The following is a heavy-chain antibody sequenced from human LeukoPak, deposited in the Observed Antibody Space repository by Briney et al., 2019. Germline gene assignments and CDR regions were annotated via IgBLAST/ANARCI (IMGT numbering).Heavy chain of an antibody. V-gene: IGHV7-4-1*02. CDR1: GYTFTSYA. D-gene: IGHD3-10*01. Sequence: ASVKVACKASGYTFTSYAMNWVRQAPGQGLEWMGWINTNTGNPTYAQGFTGRFVFSLDTSVSTAYLQISSLKAEDTAVYYCARDTGFSMVRGILFWGQGTLVTVSS. J-gene: IGHJ4*02. CDR3: ARDTGFSMVRGILF. CDR2: INTNTGNP.